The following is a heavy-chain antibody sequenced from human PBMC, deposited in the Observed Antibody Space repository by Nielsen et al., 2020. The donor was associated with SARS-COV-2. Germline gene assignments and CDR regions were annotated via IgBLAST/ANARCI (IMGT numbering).Heavy chain of an antibody. Sequence: ASVKVSCKASGYTFTSYGISWVRQAPGQGPEWMGRINPNSGVTEYAQKFPGRVTMTRDTSISTAYMELTSLKSDDTAVYYCARGPGDCSGGNCYSAVGGYTYFYFGMDVWGQGTTVTVSS. CDR1: GYTFTSYG. CDR3: ARGPGDCSGGNCYSAVGGYTYFYFGMDV. J-gene: IGHJ6*02. D-gene: IGHD2-15*01. CDR2: INPNSGVT. V-gene: IGHV1-2*06.